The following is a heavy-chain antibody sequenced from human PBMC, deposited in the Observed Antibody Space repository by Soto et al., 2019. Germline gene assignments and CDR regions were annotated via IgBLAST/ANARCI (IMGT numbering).Heavy chain of an antibody. Sequence: SETLSLTCAVSGGSISSGGYSWSWIRQPPGKGLEWIGYIYHGVSTYYNPSLKSRVTISVDTSKNQFSLKLSSVTAADTAVYYCARAHDYGDRVNWFDPWGQGTLVTVSS. J-gene: IGHJ5*02. CDR3: ARAHDYGDRVNWFDP. V-gene: IGHV4-30-2*01. CDR1: GGSISSGGYS. CDR2: IYHGVST. D-gene: IGHD4-17*01.